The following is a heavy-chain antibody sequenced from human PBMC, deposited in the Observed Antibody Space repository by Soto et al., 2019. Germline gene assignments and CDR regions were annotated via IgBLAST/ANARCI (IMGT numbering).Heavy chain of an antibody. Sequence: PGGSLRLSCAASGFTFSSYSMNWVRQAPGKGLEWVSSISSSSSYIYYADSVKGRFTISRDNAKNSLYLQMNSLRAEDTAVYYCARDLYNWNYVFWFDPWGQGTLVTVSS. J-gene: IGHJ5*02. CDR3: ARDLYNWNYVFWFDP. D-gene: IGHD1-7*01. CDR2: ISSSSSYI. V-gene: IGHV3-21*01. CDR1: GFTFSSYS.